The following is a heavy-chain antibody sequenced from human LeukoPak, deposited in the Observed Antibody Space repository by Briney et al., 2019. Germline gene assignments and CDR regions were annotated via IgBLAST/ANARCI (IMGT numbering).Heavy chain of an antibody. CDR1: GYTFTSYY. CDR3: ARVPPTYYDILTGYYGY. D-gene: IGHD3-9*01. CDR2: INPSGGST. V-gene: IGHV1-46*01. J-gene: IGHJ4*02. Sequence: ASVKVSCKASGYTFTSYYMHWVRQAPGQGLEWMGIINPSGGSTSYAQKFQGRVTMTRDMSTSTDYMELSSLRSEDTAVYYCARVPPTYYDILTGYYGYWGQGTLVTVSS.